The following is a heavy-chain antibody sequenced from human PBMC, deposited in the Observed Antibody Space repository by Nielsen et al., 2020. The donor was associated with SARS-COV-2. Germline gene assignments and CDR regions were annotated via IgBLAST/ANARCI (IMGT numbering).Heavy chain of an antibody. CDR1: GFTFSSYA. CDR3: VKEDSAYYDY. J-gene: IGHJ4*02. Sequence: GESLKISCAASGFTFSSYAMSWVRQAPGKGLEWVSAISGSGGSTYYADSVKGRFTISRDNSRNTLYLQMSSLRTEDTAVYFCVKEDSAYYDYWGQGTLVTVSS. CDR2: ISGSGGST. V-gene: IGHV3-23*01. D-gene: IGHD3-22*01.